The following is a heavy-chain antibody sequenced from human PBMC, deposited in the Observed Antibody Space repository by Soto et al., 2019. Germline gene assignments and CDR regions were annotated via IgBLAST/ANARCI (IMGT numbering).Heavy chain of an antibody. CDR3: AKGGGGFGNDAFDI. V-gene: IGHV3-23*01. J-gene: IGHJ3*02. CDR2: ISGSGGNT. D-gene: IGHD3-10*01. Sequence: EVQLLESGGGLVQPGGSLRPSCAASGFTFSSYAMSWVRQAPGKGLEWVSAISGSGGNTYYADSVKGRFTISRDNSKNPLYLQINPLRAEDTAVYYCAKGGGGFGNDAFDIGGQGTMVTVSS. CDR1: GFTFSSYA.